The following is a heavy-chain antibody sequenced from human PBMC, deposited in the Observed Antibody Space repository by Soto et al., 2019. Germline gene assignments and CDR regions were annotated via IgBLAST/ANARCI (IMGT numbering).Heavy chain of an antibody. Sequence: QVQLVQPAAEVKPHGSSVTVSCKASGGIFTRYAIRWKRQATGQGLECMGAIIPVFGTAHYAQTVQGRLMITADATTTTDYMELSSLRSEATAMYYCAINEGREVSTFDYWGEGTLVSVSS. CDR2: IIPVFGTA. J-gene: IGHJ4*02. CDR1: GGIFTRYA. V-gene: IGHV1-69*01. D-gene: IGHD1-26*01. CDR3: AINEGREVSTFDY.